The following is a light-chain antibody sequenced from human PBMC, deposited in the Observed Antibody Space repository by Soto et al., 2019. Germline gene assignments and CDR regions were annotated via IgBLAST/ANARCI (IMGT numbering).Light chain of an antibody. V-gene: IGKV3-11*01. J-gene: IGKJ2*01. CDR2: DTS. Sequence: EIVLTQSPASLSLSPGETATLSCRASQSVDSFLDWYQQKPGRTPRLLIYDTSNRATGIPARFSGSGSGTDFTLTISRLEPEDFAVYYCQVRTDWPPFKYTFGQGTKLEVK. CDR1: QSVDSF. CDR3: QVRTDWPPFKYT.